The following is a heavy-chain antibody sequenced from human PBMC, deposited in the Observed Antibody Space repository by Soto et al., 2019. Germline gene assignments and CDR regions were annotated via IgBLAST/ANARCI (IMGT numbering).Heavy chain of an antibody. D-gene: IGHD3-3*01. J-gene: IGHJ4*02. V-gene: IGHV3-23*01. CDR2: ISGSGGST. CDR3: AKARAQYYDFWSGYPVDY. Sequence: WGSLRLSCAASGFTFSSYWMHWVRQAPGKGLEWVSAISGSGGSTYYADSVKGRFTISRDNSKNTLYLQMNSLRAEDTAVYYYAKARAQYYDFWSGYPVDYWGQGTLVTVSS. CDR1: GFTFSSYW.